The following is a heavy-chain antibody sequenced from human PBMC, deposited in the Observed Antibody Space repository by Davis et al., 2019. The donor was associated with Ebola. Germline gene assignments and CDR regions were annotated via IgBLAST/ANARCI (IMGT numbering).Heavy chain of an antibody. V-gene: IGHV3-23*01. Sequence: GESLKISCAASGFTFSSYAMSWVRQAPGKGLEWVSAISGSGGSTYYADSVKGRFTISRDNSKNTLYLQMNSLKTEDTAVYYCTMYTTVTTRTQFDYWGQGTLVTVSS. CDR1: GFTFSSYA. J-gene: IGHJ4*02. D-gene: IGHD4-17*01. CDR3: TMYTTVTTRTQFDY. CDR2: ISGSGGST.